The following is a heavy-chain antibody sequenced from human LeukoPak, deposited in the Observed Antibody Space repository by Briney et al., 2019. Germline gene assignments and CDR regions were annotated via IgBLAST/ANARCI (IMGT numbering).Heavy chain of an antibody. Sequence: PSETLSLTCTVSGGSISSGSYYWSWIRQPAGKGLEWIGRIHTSGSTNYNPSLKSRVTISVDTSKNQFSLKLSSVTAADTAVYYCARDRITMVRGVIGYWGQRTLVTVSS. D-gene: IGHD3-10*01. CDR3: ARDRITMVRGVIGY. J-gene: IGHJ4*02. CDR1: GGSISSGSYY. CDR2: IHTSGST. V-gene: IGHV4-61*02.